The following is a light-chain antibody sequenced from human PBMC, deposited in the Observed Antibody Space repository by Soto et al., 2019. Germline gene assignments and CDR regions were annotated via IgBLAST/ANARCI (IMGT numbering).Light chain of an antibody. CDR1: SSNIGNNA. CDR3: ASWDDSLYSPV. V-gene: IGLV1-36*01. J-gene: IGLJ2*01. Sequence: QSVLTQPPSVSEAPRQRVTISCSGSSSNIGNNAVNWYQQLPGKAPKLLIYYDDLLPSGVSDRFSGSKSGTSASLAISGLQSEDEADYYCASWDDSLYSPVFGGGTKLTVL. CDR2: YDD.